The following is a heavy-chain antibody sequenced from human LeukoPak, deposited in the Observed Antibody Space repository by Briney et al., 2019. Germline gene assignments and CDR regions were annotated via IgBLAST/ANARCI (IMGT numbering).Heavy chain of an antibody. CDR3: AKDYPSAVGASPFEY. D-gene: IGHD1-26*01. J-gene: IGHJ4*02. Sequence: PGGSLRLSCAASGFTFSSFWMSWVRQAPGKGLEWVTFIGYDGSNNYDGSSKYYADSVKGRFTISRDNSKNTLYLQMNSLRPEDTALYYCAKDYPSAVGASPFEYWGQGTLVTVS. CDR2: IGYDGSNNYDGSSK. CDR1: GFTFSSFW. V-gene: IGHV3-30*02.